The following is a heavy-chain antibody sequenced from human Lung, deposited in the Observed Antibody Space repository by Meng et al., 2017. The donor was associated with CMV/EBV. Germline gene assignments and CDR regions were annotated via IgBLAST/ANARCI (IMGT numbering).Heavy chain of an antibody. V-gene: IGHV4-34*01. CDR1: GDSITNSGYY. Sequence: SETXSLTCTVSGDSITNSGYYWSWIRQPPGGAMEWIGEINQSGSPNYNPSLKSRVTMSIDTSEDQFSLKLSSVTAADTAVYYCSRGEGAIAVVPAANYYGMDVWXQGTTVTVSS. CDR3: SRGEGAIAVVPAANYYGMDV. CDR2: INQSGSP. D-gene: IGHD2-2*01. J-gene: IGHJ6*02.